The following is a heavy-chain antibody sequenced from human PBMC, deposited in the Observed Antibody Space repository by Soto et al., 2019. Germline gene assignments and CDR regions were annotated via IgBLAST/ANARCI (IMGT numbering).Heavy chain of an antibody. CDR3: ASNGRWLQMGSFDY. CDR1: GFTFSSHW. Sequence: GGSLRLSCAASGFTFSSHWMSGIRQAPGKGLEWVANIKQDGSEKYYVDSVKGRFTISRDNAKNSLYLQMNSLRAEDTAVYYCASNGRWLQMGSFDYWGQGTLVTVSS. D-gene: IGHD5-12*01. CDR2: IKQDGSEK. V-gene: IGHV3-7*01. J-gene: IGHJ4*02.